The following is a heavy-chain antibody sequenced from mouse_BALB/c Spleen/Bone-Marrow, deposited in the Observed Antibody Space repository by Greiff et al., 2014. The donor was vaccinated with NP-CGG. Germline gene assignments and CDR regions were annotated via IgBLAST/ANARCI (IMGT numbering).Heavy chain of an antibody. V-gene: IGHV5-12-1*01. D-gene: IGHD2-3*01. CDR1: GFAFSSYD. CDR2: ISHGGSAT. J-gene: IGHJ4*01. Sequence: EVLLVESGGGLVKPGGSLKLSCAASGFAFSSYDMSWVRQSPEKRLEWVAYISHGGSATYYSDTVKGRFTISRDNAKNTLYLEMSSLKSEDTAIYYCTKQGGYYPYYYAMDYWGQGTSVTVSS. CDR3: TKQGGYYPYYYAMDY.